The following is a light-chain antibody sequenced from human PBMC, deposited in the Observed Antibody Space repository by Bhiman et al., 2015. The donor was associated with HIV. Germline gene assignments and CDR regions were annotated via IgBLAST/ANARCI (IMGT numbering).Light chain of an antibody. CDR3: ATWHDSLDGVM. Sequence: QSVLTQPPSMSGTPGQRVSISCSGSSSNIGSNTVNWYQRLPGTAPKLLIYRSNLRPSGVPDRFSGSKSGTSASLAISGLQPEDEAEYFCATWHDSLDGVMFGGGTKLTVL. V-gene: IGLV1-44*01. CDR1: SSNIGSNT. J-gene: IGLJ3*02. CDR2: RSN.